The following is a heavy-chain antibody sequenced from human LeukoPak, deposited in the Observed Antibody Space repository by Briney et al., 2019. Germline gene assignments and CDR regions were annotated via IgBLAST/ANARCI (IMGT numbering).Heavy chain of an antibody. Sequence: PSETLSLTCTVSGGSISSYYWSWTRQPPGKGLEWIGYIYYSGSTNYNPSLKSRVTISVDTSKTQFSLKLSSVTAADTAVYYCARSSYYYAADAFDIWGQGTMVTVSS. CDR1: GGSISSYY. V-gene: IGHV4-59*01. J-gene: IGHJ3*02. CDR2: IYYSGST. D-gene: IGHD3-10*01. CDR3: ARSSYYYAADAFDI.